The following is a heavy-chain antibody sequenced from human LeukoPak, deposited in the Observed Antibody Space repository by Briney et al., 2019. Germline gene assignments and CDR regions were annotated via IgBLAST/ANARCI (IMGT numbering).Heavy chain of an antibody. J-gene: IGHJ4*01. CDR1: GGSSSNYY. Sequence: SETLSLTCAVYGGSSSNYYWSWIRQPPGKGLEWIGEITHSGTTNYNPALKSRVTISRDTSKSQFSLRLSSVTAADTAVYYCAPIFGDYSDFDYWGQGTLVTVSS. V-gene: IGHV4-34*01. CDR3: APIFGDYSDFDY. D-gene: IGHD4-17*01. CDR2: ITHSGTT.